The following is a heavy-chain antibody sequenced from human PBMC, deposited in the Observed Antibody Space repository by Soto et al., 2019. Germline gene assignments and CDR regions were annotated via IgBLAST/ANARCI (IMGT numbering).Heavy chain of an antibody. CDR3: AKDLRGYYDSSGYDFDL. CDR1: GFTFRTYA. Sequence: GGSLRLSCAASGFTFRTYAMSWVRQAPGKGLEWVSAIWGSGGSTFYADSVKGRFTISRDNSKNSLYLQMNSLRAEDTAVYYCAKDLRGYYDSSGYDFDLWGRGTLVTVSS. J-gene: IGHJ2*01. D-gene: IGHD3-22*01. V-gene: IGHV3-23*01. CDR2: IWGSGGST.